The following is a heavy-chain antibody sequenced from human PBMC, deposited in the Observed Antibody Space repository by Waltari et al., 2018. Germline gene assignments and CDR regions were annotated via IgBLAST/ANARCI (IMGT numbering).Heavy chain of an antibody. CDR2: INSDGSDT. Sequence: DVQLVESGGGLVQPGESLRLPCAASGFTFNTFWMHWVREVPGKGLVWVSRINSDGSDTAYADSVKGRFIISRDNAKNTVSLQMNRLRAEDTGIYYCVRNMDDSPGGPWGQGTLVTVSS. V-gene: IGHV3-74*01. J-gene: IGHJ5*02. CDR1: GFTFNTFW. CDR3: VRNMDDSPGGP. D-gene: IGHD3-3*01.